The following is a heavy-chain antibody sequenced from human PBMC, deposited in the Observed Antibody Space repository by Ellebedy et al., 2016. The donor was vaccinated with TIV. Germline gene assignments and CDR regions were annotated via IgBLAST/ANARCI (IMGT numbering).Heavy chain of an antibody. J-gene: IGHJ4*02. CDR2: VSYEGSNT. V-gene: IGHV3-30*18. Sequence: GGSLRLSCAASGFNFSKYGIHWVRQSPGKGLEWVAVVSYEGSNTHYVESVKGRFTVSRDNSKNTVFLQMNSLRPEDTAMYYCAKDQSVNRYLGLIDFWGQGTLVIVSS. CDR1: GFNFSKYG. CDR3: AKDQSVNRYLGLIDF. D-gene: IGHD3-16*02.